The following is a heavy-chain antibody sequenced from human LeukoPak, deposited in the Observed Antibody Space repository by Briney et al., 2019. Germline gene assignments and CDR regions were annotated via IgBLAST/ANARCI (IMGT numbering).Heavy chain of an antibody. CDR2: ISSSGSTI. D-gene: IGHD5-18*01. V-gene: IGHV3-11*04. CDR3: ARLLGYSYGYGLYYYYYYMDV. J-gene: IGHJ6*03. CDR1: GFTFSDYY. Sequence: GGSLRLSCAASGFTFSDYYMSWIRQAPGKGLEWVSYISSSGSTIYYADSVKGRFTISRDNAKNSLYLQMNSLSAEDTAVYYCARLLGYSYGYGLYYYYYYMDVWGKGTTVTVSS.